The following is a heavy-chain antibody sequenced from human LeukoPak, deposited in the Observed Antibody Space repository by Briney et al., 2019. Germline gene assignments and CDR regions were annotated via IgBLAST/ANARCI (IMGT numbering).Heavy chain of an antibody. CDR2: INPNSGGT. D-gene: IGHD2/OR15-2a*01. J-gene: IGHJ5*02. V-gene: IGHV1-2*02. Sequence: ASVKVSCKASGYTFTGYYMHWVRQAPGRGLEWMGWINPNSGGTNYAQKFQSRVTMTRDTSISTAYMELSRLRSDDTAVYYCARGPEYPMQFDPWGQGTLVTVSS. CDR1: GYTFTGYY. CDR3: ARGPEYPMQFDP.